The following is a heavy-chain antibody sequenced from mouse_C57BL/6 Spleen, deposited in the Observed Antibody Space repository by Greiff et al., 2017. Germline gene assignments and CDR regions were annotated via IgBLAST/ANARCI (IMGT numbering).Heavy chain of an antibody. CDR1: GYAFTNYL. CDR3: ARGSVITTVVAHFDV. J-gene: IGHJ1*03. CDR2: INPGSGGT. V-gene: IGHV1-54*01. D-gene: IGHD1-1*01. Sequence: VQLQPSGAELVRPGTSVKVSCKASGYAFTNYLIEWVKQRPGQGLEWIGVINPGSGGTNYNEKFKGKATLTADKSSSTAYMQLSSLTSEDSAVYFCARGSVITTVVAHFDVWGTGTTVTVSS.